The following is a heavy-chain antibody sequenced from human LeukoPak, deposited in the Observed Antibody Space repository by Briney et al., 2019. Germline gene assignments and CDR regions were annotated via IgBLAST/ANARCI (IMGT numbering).Heavy chain of an antibody. Sequence: SVKVSCKASGGTFSSYAISWVRQAPGQGLEWMGGIIPIFGTANYAQKFQGRVTITTDESTSTAYMELSSLRSEDTAVYYCAGVVPAANYYYYYMDVWGKGTTVTVSS. CDR3: AGVVPAANYYYYYMDV. V-gene: IGHV1-69*05. CDR1: GGTFSSYA. D-gene: IGHD2-2*01. CDR2: IIPIFGTA. J-gene: IGHJ6*03.